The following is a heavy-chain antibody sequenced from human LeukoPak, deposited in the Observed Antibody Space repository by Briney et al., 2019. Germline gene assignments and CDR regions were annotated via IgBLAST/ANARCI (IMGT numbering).Heavy chain of an antibody. CDR2: IRSKAYGGTT. CDR3: TRDVEMATITEGPFDY. J-gene: IGHJ4*02. CDR1: GFTFGDYA. D-gene: IGHD5-24*01. Sequence: PGGSLRLSCTASGFTFGDYAMSWVRQAPGKGLEWVGFIRSKAYGGTTEYAASVKGRFTISRDDSKSIAYLQMNSLKTEDTAVYYCTRDVEMATITEGPFDYWGQGTLVTVSS. V-gene: IGHV3-49*04.